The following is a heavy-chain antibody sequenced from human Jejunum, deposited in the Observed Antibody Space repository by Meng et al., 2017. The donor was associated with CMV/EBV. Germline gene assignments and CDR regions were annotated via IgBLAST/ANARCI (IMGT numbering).Heavy chain of an antibody. J-gene: IGHJ4*01. CDR2: ISSRSTYI. Sequence: AASGFSFSDYTMHWVRQAPGKGLEWVSSISSRSTYIYYADSVDGRFTISRDNAKKSLYLQMNSLRADDTAVYYCARVRSSPGGGDWGHGTQVTVSS. CDR1: GFSFSDYT. V-gene: IGHV3-21*01. D-gene: IGHD6-13*01. CDR3: ARVRSSPGGGD.